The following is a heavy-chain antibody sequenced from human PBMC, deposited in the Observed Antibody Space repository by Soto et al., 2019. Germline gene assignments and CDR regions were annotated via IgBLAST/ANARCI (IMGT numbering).Heavy chain of an antibody. Sequence: QVHLVQSGAEVKKPGASVKVSCKASGYTFTNYDINWVRQAPGQGLEWMGWISTYTGNTNYAQKLQGRVTMTTDTSARTAHMELRSLRSDDTAVYYCARGYYYGSGRPTPGGMDVWGQGTTVTVSS. CDR1: GYTFTNYD. CDR3: ARGYYYGSGRPTPGGMDV. J-gene: IGHJ6*02. D-gene: IGHD3-10*01. CDR2: ISTYTGNT. V-gene: IGHV1-18*01.